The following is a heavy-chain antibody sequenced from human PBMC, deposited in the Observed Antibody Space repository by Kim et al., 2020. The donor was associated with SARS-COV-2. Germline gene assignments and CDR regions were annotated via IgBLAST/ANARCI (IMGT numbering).Heavy chain of an antibody. J-gene: IGHJ6*02. V-gene: IGHV4-34*01. CDR3: ARGYGSSGSLRLYGMDV. Sequence: LKSRVTISVDTSKNQFSLKLSSVTAADTAVYYCARGYGSSGSLRLYGMDVWGQGTTVTVSS. D-gene: IGHD3-22*01.